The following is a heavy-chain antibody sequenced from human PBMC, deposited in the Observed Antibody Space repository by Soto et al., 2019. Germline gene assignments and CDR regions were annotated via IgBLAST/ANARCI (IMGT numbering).Heavy chain of an antibody. J-gene: IGHJ6*02. Sequence: QVQLQESGPGLVKPSETLSLSCTVSGGSISSYYWSWFRQSPGKRMEWIGYVHHSWGSSYNPSLQSRVAISLDTSKSQFSLKVTSVPATDTAVYYCARQGFGPLHGLVDVWGQGTTVTVSS. D-gene: IGHD3-10*01. V-gene: IGHV4-59*08. CDR1: GGSISSYY. CDR3: ARQGFGPLHGLVDV. CDR2: VHHSWGS.